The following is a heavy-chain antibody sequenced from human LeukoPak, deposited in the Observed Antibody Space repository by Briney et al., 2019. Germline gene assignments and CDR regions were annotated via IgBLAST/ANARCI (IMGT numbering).Heavy chain of an antibody. J-gene: IGHJ4*02. CDR2: ISGSADTT. V-gene: IGHV3-23*01. CDR3: AKPATISPRDY. D-gene: IGHD2-21*01. Sequence: GGSLRLSCAASGFTFSSYAMSWVRQAPGRGLEWVSTISGSADTTDYADSVKGRFTISRDNSKNTLSLQMSGLRAEDTAIYYCAKPATISPRDYWGQGTLVSVSS. CDR1: GFTFSSYA.